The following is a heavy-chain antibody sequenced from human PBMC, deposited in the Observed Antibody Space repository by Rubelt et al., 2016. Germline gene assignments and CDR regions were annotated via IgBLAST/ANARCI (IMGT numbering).Heavy chain of an antibody. V-gene: IGHV4-39*01. CDR2: IYYSGST. CDR1: GGSISRSSYY. Sequence: QLQLQESGPGLVKPSETLSLTCTVSGGSISRSSYYWSWIRQHPGKGLEWIGYIYYSGSTYYNPSLKSRVTISVDTSKNQFSPKLNSGTAADRAVYYCARHLDRYYYYYMDVWGKGTTVTVSS. CDR3: ARHLDRYYYYYMDV. J-gene: IGHJ6*03.